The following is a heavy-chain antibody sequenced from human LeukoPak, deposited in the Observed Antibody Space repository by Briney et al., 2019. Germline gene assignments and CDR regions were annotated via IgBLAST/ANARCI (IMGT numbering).Heavy chain of an antibody. Sequence: EASVKVSCKASGYTFTGYYMHWVRQAPGQGLEWMGWINPNSGGANYAQKFRGRVTMTRDTSISTVYMELTRLRSDDTAMYYCAKSTNWGSISDGFDIWGQGTMVTVAS. V-gene: IGHV1-2*02. J-gene: IGHJ3*02. CDR3: AKSTNWGSISDGFDI. CDR2: INPNSGGA. CDR1: GYTFTGYY. D-gene: IGHD7-27*01.